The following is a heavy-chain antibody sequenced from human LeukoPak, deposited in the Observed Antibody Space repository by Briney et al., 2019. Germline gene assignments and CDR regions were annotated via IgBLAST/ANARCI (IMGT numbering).Heavy chain of an antibody. CDR2: ISYDGSNK. D-gene: IGHD2-2*01. V-gene: IGHV3-30*03. Sequence: GGSLRLSCAASGFTFSSYGMHWVRQAPGKGLEWVAVISYDGSNKYYADSVKGRFTISRDNSKNTLYLQMNGLRAEDTAVYYCARGIGYDPAWGQGTLVIVSS. CDR3: ARGIGYDPA. J-gene: IGHJ5*02. CDR1: GFTFSSYG.